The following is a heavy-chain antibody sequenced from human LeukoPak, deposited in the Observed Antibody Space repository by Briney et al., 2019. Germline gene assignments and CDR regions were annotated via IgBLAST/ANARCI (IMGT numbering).Heavy chain of an antibody. D-gene: IGHD6-13*01. CDR3: ARDQDIAAAGFDY. J-gene: IGHJ4*02. V-gene: IGHV4-59*11. Sequence: SETLSLTCTVSGGSISNHYWSWIRQPPGKGLEWIGYIYYSGSTNYNPSLKSRVTISVDTSKNQFSLKLNSVTAADTAMYYCARDQDIAAAGFDYWGQGTLVTVSS. CDR1: GGSISNHY. CDR2: IYYSGST.